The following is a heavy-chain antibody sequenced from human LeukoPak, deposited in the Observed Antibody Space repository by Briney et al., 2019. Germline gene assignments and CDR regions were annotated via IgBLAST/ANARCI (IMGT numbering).Heavy chain of an antibody. D-gene: IGHD6-13*01. CDR3: ARGSSSWYYFDY. J-gene: IGHJ4*02. Sequence: GGSLRLSCAASGFTFSGYAMSWVRQAPGKGLEWVSAISGSGGSTYYADSVKGRFTISRDNSKNTLYLQMNSLRAEDTAVYYCARGSSSWYYFDYWGQGTLVTVSS. CDR2: ISGSGGST. V-gene: IGHV3-23*01. CDR1: GFTFSGYA.